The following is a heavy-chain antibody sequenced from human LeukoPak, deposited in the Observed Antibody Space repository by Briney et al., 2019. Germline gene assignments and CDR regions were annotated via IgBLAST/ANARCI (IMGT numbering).Heavy chain of an antibody. CDR3: VRGCHIRYYDSGGVPHDY. D-gene: IGHD3-10*01. CDR1: GYTFTSYY. CDR2: INPSGGNT. V-gene: IGHV1-46*01. J-gene: IGHJ4*02. Sequence: ASVKVSCKASGYTFTSYYIHWVRQAPGQGLEWMGIINPSGGNTNYAQKFQGRVTMTRDTSTSTVYMELSSLRSEDTAVYFCVRGCHIRYYDSGGVPHDYWGQGTLVTVSS.